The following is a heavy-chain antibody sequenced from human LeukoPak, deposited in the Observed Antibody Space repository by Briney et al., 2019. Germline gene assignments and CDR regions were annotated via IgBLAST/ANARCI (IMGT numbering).Heavy chain of an antibody. V-gene: IGHV1-69*13. CDR1: GGTFSSYA. CDR3: ARDLRVVSSGYFDL. D-gene: IGHD5/OR15-5a*01. CDR2: IIPIFGTA. J-gene: IGHJ2*01. Sequence: GASVKVSCKASGGTFSSYAISWVRQAPGQGLEWMGGIIPIFGTANYAQKFQSRVTITADESTSTAYMELSSLRSEDTAVYYCARDLRVVSSGYFDLWGRGTLVTVSS.